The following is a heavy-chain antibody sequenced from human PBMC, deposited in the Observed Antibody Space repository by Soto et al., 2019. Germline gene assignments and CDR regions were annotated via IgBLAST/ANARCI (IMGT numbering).Heavy chain of an antibody. V-gene: IGHV3-30-3*01. D-gene: IGHD5-18*01. Sequence: QVQLVESGGGVVQPGRSLRLSCAASGFTFSSYAMRWVRQAPGKGLEWVAVISYDGSNKYYADSVKGRFTISRDNSMNTLYLQMNSLRAEDTAVYYCAREPGYSYGYFDYWGQGTLVTVSS. J-gene: IGHJ4*02. CDR2: ISYDGSNK. CDR1: GFTFSSYA. CDR3: AREPGYSYGYFDY.